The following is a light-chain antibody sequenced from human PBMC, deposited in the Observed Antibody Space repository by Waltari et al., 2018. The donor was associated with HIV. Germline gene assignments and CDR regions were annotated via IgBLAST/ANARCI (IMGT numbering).Light chain of an antibody. J-gene: IGKJ1*01. CDR1: QRVSSS. CDR2: GAS. Sequence: EIVMTQSPATLSVSPGGRATLSCRASQRVSSSLVWYQHKPGQAPRLLIYGASTRATGIPARFSGSGSGTEFTLTINSLQSEDFAVYYCQQYNAWPRTFGQGTKVEVK. CDR3: QQYNAWPRT. V-gene: IGKV3-15*01.